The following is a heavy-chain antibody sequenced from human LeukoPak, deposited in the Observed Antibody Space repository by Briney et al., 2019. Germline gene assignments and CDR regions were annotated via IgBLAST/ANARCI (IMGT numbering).Heavy chain of an antibody. CDR3: ARGTGGAAAADFDP. V-gene: IGHV4-31*03. Sequence: SETLSLTCTLSGGSISSRGYYWSWIRQHPGKGLEWIGVIYYRVTTYYNPSLKSRATISVDTSKNHFSLKLISVTDADTAMYYCARGTGGAAAADFDPWGQGTLVTVSS. J-gene: IGHJ5*02. D-gene: IGHD6-13*01. CDR1: GGSISSRGYY. CDR2: IYYRVTT.